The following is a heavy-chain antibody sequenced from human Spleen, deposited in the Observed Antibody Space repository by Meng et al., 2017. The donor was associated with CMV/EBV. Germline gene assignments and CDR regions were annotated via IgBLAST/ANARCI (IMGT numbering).Heavy chain of an antibody. CDR2: ISGSSVNT. V-gene: IGHV3-23*01. J-gene: IGHJ5*02. CDR3: AKDCRGDYYGSGSLSNWFDP. D-gene: IGHD3-10*01. CDR1: GFTFSTYA. Sequence: GESLKISCVASGFTFSTYAMSWVRQAPGKGLQWVSGISGSSVNTYYADSVKGRFTISRDNSKSTLYLQMNSLRVEETAVYYCAKDCRGDYYGSGSLSNWFDPWGQGTLVTVSS.